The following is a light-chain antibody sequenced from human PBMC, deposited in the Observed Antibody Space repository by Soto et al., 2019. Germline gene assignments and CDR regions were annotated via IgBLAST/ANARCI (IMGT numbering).Light chain of an antibody. CDR2: VNSDGSH. Sequence: QPVRTQSPSASASLGASVKLTCTLSSGHNNYAIAWHQQQPEMGPRYLMKVNSDGSHNKGDGIPDRFSGSSSGAERCLTISSLQSEDEADYYCQTWGTGVAVFGGGTQLTVL. V-gene: IGLV4-69*01. CDR1: SGHNNYA. J-gene: IGLJ7*01. CDR3: QTWGTGVAV.